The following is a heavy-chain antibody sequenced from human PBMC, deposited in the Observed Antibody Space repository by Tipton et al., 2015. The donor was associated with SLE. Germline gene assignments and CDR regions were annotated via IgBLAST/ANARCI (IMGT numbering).Heavy chain of an antibody. Sequence: QVQLVQSGAEVKKPGASVKVSCKASGYTFTGYYMHWVRQAPGQGLEWMGWINPNSGGTNYAQKFQGRVTMTRDTSTSTAYMELRSLRSDDTAVYYCARQRMDGSGSYLPDWGQGTLVTVSS. D-gene: IGHD3-10*01. J-gene: IGHJ4*02. V-gene: IGHV1-2*02. CDR1: GYTFTGYY. CDR2: INPNSGGT. CDR3: ARQRMDGSGSYLPD.